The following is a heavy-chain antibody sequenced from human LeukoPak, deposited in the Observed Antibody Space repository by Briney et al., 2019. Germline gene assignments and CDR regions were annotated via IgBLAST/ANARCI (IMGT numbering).Heavy chain of an antibody. CDR1: GFIFRNYA. Sequence: GGSLRLSCAASGFIFRNYAMSWVRQAPEKGLEWVSTISGSGASTYYADSVKGRFTISRDNSKSTLYLQMNSLRAEDTAIYYCAKAVYGSGINYYYGMDVWGQGTTVTVSS. CDR2: ISGSGAST. CDR3: AKAVYGSGINYYYGMDV. D-gene: IGHD3-10*01. J-gene: IGHJ6*02. V-gene: IGHV3-23*01.